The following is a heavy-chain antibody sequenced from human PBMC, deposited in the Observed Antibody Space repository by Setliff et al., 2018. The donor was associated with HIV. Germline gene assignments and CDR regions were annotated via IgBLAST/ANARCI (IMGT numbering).Heavy chain of an antibody. V-gene: IGHV4-39*01. Sequence: PSETLSLTCILSGGSISTSNYYWGWIRQPPGKGLEWIGTIYYSGSTYYNPSLKSRLTISVDTSKNQFSLNLSSVTAADTAVYYCARRDGYSYGFYFDYWGQGTLVTVSS. J-gene: IGHJ4*02. CDR2: IYYSGST. CDR3: ARRDGYSYGFYFDY. D-gene: IGHD5-18*01. CDR1: GGSISTSNYY.